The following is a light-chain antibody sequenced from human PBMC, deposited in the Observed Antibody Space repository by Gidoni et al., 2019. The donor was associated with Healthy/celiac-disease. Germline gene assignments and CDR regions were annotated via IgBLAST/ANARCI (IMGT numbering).Light chain of an antibody. CDR2: DAS. J-gene: IGKJ1*01. V-gene: IGKV1-5*01. Sequence: IQMTQSPSTLSASVGDRVTITCRASQSIGSWLAWYHQKPGKAPKLLIYDASSLESGVPSRFSGSGSGTEVTPTISSLQPDDFATYYCQQYNSYSWTFGQGTKVEIK. CDR3: QQYNSYSWT. CDR1: QSIGSW.